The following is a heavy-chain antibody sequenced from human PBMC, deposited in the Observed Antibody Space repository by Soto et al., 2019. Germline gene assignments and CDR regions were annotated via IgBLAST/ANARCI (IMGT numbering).Heavy chain of an antibody. Sequence: QEQLVQTGAEVKKPGSSVKVSCKASGGIFSTYAIIWLRQAPGQGLEWMGGIIPIFGTPNYAQRFQGRVTITADESTSTAYMELSRLRFEDTAVYYCARDRDDYGSGNYYNRIDYWGQGTLVTVSS. V-gene: IGHV1-69*01. J-gene: IGHJ4*02. CDR2: IIPIFGTP. CDR1: GGIFSTYA. D-gene: IGHD3-10*01. CDR3: ARDRDDYGSGNYYNRIDY.